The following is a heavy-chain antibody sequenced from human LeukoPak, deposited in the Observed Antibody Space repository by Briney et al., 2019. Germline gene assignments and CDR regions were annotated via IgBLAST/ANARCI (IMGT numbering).Heavy chain of an antibody. J-gene: IGHJ4*02. CDR2: INLIRGST. CDR1: GYTFNIYY. Sequence: ASVTVSCKASGYTFNIYYIHWVRQAPGQGLEWMGIINLIRGSTGYAQKFQGRVTMTRDTSTSTVYMELSSLRSDDTAVYYCAGTPDNSSDYWGQGTLVTVSS. D-gene: IGHD1-7*01. V-gene: IGHV1-46*02. CDR3: AGTPDNSSDY.